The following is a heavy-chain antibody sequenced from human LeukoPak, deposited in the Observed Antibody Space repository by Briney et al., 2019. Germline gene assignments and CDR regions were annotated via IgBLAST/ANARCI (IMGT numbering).Heavy chain of an antibody. CDR1: GFTFSSYS. V-gene: IGHV3-21*01. D-gene: IGHD4-17*01. CDR2: ISSSSSYI. CDR3: AKVAGDYGYFDY. Sequence: GGSLRLSRAASGFTFSSYSMNWVRQAPGKGLEWVSSISSSSSYIYYADSVKGRFTISRDNAKNSLYLQMNSLRAEDTAVYYCAKVAGDYGYFDYWGQGTLVTVSS. J-gene: IGHJ4*02.